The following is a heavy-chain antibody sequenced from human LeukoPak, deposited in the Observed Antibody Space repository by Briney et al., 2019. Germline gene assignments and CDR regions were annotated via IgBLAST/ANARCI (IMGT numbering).Heavy chain of an antibody. Sequence: SGALSLTCTVSGGSISSYFWSWVRQPPGKGLEWIGYIYYSGSTKYNPSLKSRVTISLDTSKNQFSLKLTSVTAADTAVYYCARHGGVVRGQGSDAFDIWGQGTMVTVSS. CDR2: IYYSGST. D-gene: IGHD3-10*01. V-gene: IGHV4-59*08. CDR1: GGSISSYF. CDR3: ARHGGVVRGQGSDAFDI. J-gene: IGHJ3*02.